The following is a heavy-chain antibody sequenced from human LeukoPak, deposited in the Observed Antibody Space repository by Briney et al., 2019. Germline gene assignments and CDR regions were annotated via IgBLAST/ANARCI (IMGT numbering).Heavy chain of an antibody. V-gene: IGHV3-74*01. Sequence: GGCLRPSCPASGLTPTNYWMHWVSQVPGNRLGWVSRISGDGSVTNYADSVQGRFTISRDNAKNILYLQINNLRSEDTAVYYCARYSSSSGGASYYLDYWGHGTLITVSS. CDR1: GLTPTNYW. D-gene: IGHD6-6*01. CDR3: ARYSSSSGGASYYLDY. CDR2: ISGDGSVT. J-gene: IGHJ4*01.